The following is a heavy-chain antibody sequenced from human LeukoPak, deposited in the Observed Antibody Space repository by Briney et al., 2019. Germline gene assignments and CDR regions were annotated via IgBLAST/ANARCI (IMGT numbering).Heavy chain of an antibody. CDR1: GFTFSSYG. Sequence: PGGSLRLSCAASGFTFSSYGMHWVRQAPGKGLEWVAFIRYDGSNKYYADSVKGRFTISRDNSKNTLYLQMNSLRAEDTAVYYCAKVGGPGYSSSWYVYYYYMDVWGKGTTVTVSS. D-gene: IGHD6-13*01. CDR2: IRYDGSNK. J-gene: IGHJ6*03. V-gene: IGHV3-30*02. CDR3: AKVGGPGYSSSWYVYYYYMDV.